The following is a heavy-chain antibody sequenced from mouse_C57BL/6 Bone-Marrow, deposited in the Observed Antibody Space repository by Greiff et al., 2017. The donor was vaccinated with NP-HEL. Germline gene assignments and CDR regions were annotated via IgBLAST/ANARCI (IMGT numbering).Heavy chain of an antibody. J-gene: IGHJ2*01. CDR1: GFTFSNYW. Sequence: EVQRVESGGGLVQPGGSMKLSCVASGFTFSNYWMNWVRQSPEKGLEWVAQIRLKSDNYATHYAESVKGRFTISRDDSKSSVYLQMNNLRAEDTGIYYCTDSPYYYGSSFDYWGQGTTLTVSS. D-gene: IGHD1-1*01. CDR2: IRLKSDNYAT. V-gene: IGHV6-3*01. CDR3: TDSPYYYGSSFDY.